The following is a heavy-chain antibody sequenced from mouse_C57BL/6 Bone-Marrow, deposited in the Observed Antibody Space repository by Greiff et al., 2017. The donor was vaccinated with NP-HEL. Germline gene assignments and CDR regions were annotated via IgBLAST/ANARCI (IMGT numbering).Heavy chain of an antibody. CDR2: IDPENGDT. Sequence: VQLQQSGAELVRPGASVKLSCTASGFNIKDDYMHWVKQRPEQGLEWIGWIDPENGDTEYASKFQGKATITADTSSNTAYLQLSSLTSEDTAVYYCTTGHYYGSSYFDYWGQGTTLTVSS. D-gene: IGHD1-1*01. CDR1: GFNIKDDY. V-gene: IGHV14-4*01. CDR3: TTGHYYGSSYFDY. J-gene: IGHJ2*01.